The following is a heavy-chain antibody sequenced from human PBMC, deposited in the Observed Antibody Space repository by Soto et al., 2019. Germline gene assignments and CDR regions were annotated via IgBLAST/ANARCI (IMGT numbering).Heavy chain of an antibody. V-gene: IGHV5-51*03. CDR3: SRRRGSGAHE. CDR1: GYSFTSYW. Sequence: EVQLVQSGAEVKKPGESLKISCKGSGYSFTSYWIGWSRQMPGKGLEWLGIIYTGDSATRYSPSFQGQVTISADKSISTAYLQWSSRKASDTAIDYCSRRRGSGAHEWGQGTLVTVSS. D-gene: IGHD3-10*01. CDR2: IYTGDSAT. J-gene: IGHJ4*02.